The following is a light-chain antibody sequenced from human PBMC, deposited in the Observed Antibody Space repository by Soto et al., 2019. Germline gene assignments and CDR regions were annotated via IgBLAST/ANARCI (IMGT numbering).Light chain of an antibody. CDR2: GAS. CDR1: QNIYTGY. J-gene: IGKJ3*01. V-gene: IGKV3-20*01. Sequence: EVVLTQSPGTLSLSPGESATLSCRASQNIYTGYLAWYRQKPGQAPRLLISGASDRATGIPDRFTGSGSGTDFTLTISRLEPEDFAVYYCQQFSGSLTFGPGTKVDFK. CDR3: QQFSGSLT.